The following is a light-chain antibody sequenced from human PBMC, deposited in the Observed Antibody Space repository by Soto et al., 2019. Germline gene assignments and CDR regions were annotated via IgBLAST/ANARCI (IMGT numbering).Light chain of an antibody. CDR1: QTISSW. J-gene: IGKJ1*01. CDR3: QHYNSYSEA. V-gene: IGKV1-5*03. CDR2: KAS. Sequence: DIQMTQSPSTLSVSVGDRVTITCRASQTISSWLAWYQQKPGKAPKLLIYKASTLTSGVPSRFSGSGSGTEFTLTISSLQPDDFATYYCQHYNSYSEAFGQGTKVDIK.